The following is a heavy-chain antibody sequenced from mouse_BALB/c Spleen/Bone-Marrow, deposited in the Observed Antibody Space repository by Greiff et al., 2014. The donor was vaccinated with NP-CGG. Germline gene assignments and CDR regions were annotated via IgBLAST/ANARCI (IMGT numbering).Heavy chain of an antibody. D-gene: IGHD1-2*01. CDR1: GFNIKDTY. CDR2: IDPANGNT. J-gene: IGHJ2*01. V-gene: IGHV14-3*02. CDR3: ARYRLGTYFDY. Sequence: DVQLQESGAELVKPGASVKLSCTASGFNIKDTYMHWVKQRPEQGLEWIGRIDPANGNTKYDPKFQGKATITADTSSNTAYLLLSSLTSEDTAVYYCARYRLGTYFDYWGQGTTLTVSS.